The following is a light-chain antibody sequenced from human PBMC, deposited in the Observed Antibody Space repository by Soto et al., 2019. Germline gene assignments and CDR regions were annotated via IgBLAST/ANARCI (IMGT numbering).Light chain of an antibody. CDR1: SSDVGSYNL. V-gene: IGLV2-23*01. Sequence: QSVLTQPASVSGSPGQSITISCTGTSSDVGSYNLVSWYQQHPGKAPKLMIYEGSKRPSGVSNRFSGSKSGNTASLTISGLQAEDEADYYCCSYAGSVVFGRGTKATVL. CDR2: EGS. CDR3: CSYAGSVV. J-gene: IGLJ2*01.